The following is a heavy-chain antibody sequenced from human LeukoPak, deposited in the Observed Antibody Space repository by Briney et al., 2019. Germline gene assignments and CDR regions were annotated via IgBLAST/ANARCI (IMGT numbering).Heavy chain of an antibody. Sequence: ASVKVSCKASGGTFSSYAISWVRQAPGQGLEWMGGIIPIFGTANYAQKFQGRVTITADESTSTAYMELCSLRSEDTAVYYCARDDPGTSRYYYGMDVWGQGTTVTVSS. CDR3: ARDDPGTSRYYYGMDV. J-gene: IGHJ6*02. CDR1: GGTFSSYA. V-gene: IGHV1-69*13. D-gene: IGHD6-6*01. CDR2: IIPIFGTA.